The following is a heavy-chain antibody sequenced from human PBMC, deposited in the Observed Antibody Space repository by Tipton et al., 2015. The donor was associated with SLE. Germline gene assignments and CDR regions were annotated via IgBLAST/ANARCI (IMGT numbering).Heavy chain of an antibody. CDR1: GVTVSSNY. D-gene: IGHD3-22*01. CDR2: IYSGGST. CDR3: ARVAAHIISTYCDY. Sequence: SLRLSCTASGVTVSSNYMSWVRQAPGKGLEWVSVIYSGGSTYYADSVKGRFIISRDNAKNTLYLQMNSLRPEDTAVYYSARVAAHIISTYCDYWGQGTLVTVSS. J-gene: IGHJ4*02. V-gene: IGHV3-53*05.